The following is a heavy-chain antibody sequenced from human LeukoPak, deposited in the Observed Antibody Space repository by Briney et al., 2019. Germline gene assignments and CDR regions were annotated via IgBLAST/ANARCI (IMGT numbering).Heavy chain of an antibody. CDR3: ARRPPPYSSSWFYYYYMDV. J-gene: IGHJ6*03. Sequence: PSETLSLTCAVYGGSFSGYYWSWIRQPPGKGLEWIGEINHSGSTNYNPSLKSRVTISVDTSKNQFSLKLSSVTAADTAVYYCARRPPPYSSSWFYYYYMDVWGKGATVTVSS. CDR1: GGSFSGYY. V-gene: IGHV4-34*01. D-gene: IGHD6-13*01. CDR2: INHSGST.